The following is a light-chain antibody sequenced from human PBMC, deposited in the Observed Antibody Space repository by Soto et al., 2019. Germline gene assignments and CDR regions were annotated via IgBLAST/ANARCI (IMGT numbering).Light chain of an antibody. CDR2: AAS. V-gene: IGKV1-9*01. CDR3: QQFNSNPTT. Sequence: EIQLTQSSSFVSASVGDRVTITCWASPDISSHLAWYQQKPGKVPRRLISAASTLQSGVPSRFSGSGAGTEFSLTISGLQPEDFATYYCQQFNSNPTTFGQGTRLEIK. CDR1: PDISSH. J-gene: IGKJ5*01.